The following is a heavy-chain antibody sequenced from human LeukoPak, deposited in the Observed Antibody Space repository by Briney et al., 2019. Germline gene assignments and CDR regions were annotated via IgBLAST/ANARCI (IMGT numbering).Heavy chain of an antibody. Sequence: KPSETLSLTCAVSGGSISNYDWSWIRQPAGKGLEWIGRFYTSGGTDYNPSLKSRVTMSVDSSRHQFSLRLNSVTAADTAVYYCARDRYLRYYGSSGVNHYYYMDVWGKGTTVTVSS. CDR2: FYTSGGT. CDR1: GGSISNYD. J-gene: IGHJ6*03. CDR3: ARDRYLRYYGSSGVNHYYYMDV. V-gene: IGHV4-4*07. D-gene: IGHD3-22*01.